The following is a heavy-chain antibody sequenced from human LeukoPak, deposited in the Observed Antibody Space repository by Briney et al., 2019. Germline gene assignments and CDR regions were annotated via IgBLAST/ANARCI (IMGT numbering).Heavy chain of an antibody. CDR1: GFTFSTYA. Sequence: GGSLQLSCAASGFTFSTYAMSWVRQAPGKGLEWVSAITGSADRTHYADSGKGRFTISRDNSKNIVYLQMNSLRAKDTAVYFCARPQVVVLNPFDYWGQGTLVTVSS. CDR3: ARPQVVVLNPFDY. CDR2: ITGSADRT. D-gene: IGHD3-10*01. J-gene: IGHJ4*02. V-gene: IGHV3-23*01.